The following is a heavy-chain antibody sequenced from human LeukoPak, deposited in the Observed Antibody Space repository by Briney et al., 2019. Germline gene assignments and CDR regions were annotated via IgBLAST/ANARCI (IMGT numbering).Heavy chain of an antibody. CDR2: ISSSGSTI. D-gene: IGHD3-10*01. J-gene: IGHJ3*02. CDR1: GFTFSSYE. Sequence: GGSLRLSCAASGFTFSSYEMNWVRQAPGKGPEWVSYISSSGSTIYYADSVKGRFTISRDNAKNSLYLQMNSLRAEDTAVYYCARDLVDYYGSGSYFGAFDIWGQGTMVTVSS. V-gene: IGHV3-48*03. CDR3: ARDLVDYYGSGSYFGAFDI.